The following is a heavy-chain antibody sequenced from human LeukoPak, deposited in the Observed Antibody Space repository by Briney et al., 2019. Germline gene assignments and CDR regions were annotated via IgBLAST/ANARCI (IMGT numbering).Heavy chain of an antibody. Sequence: PSETLSLTCAVYGGSFSGYYWSWIRQPPGKGLEWIGEINHSGSTNYNPSLKSRVTISVDTSKNQFSLKLSSVTAADTAVYYCARLGNLVPSVVPAALGAFDIWGQGTMVTVSS. V-gene: IGHV4-34*01. CDR3: ARLGNLVPSVVPAALGAFDI. D-gene: IGHD2-2*01. CDR1: GGSFSGYY. J-gene: IGHJ3*02. CDR2: INHSGST.